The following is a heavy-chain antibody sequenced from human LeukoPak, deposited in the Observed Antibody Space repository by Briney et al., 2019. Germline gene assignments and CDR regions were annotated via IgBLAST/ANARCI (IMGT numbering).Heavy chain of an antibody. CDR3: IRQLGVGVADSGRDSDVDL. J-gene: IGHJ5*02. CDR2: IIPIFGTA. Sequence: ASVKVPCKASGGTFSSYAISWVRQAPGQGLEWMGGIIPIFGTANYAQKFQGRVTITTDESTSTAYMELRRLRSDDTAIYYCIRQLGVGVADSGRDSDVDLWARGTPVTVSS. V-gene: IGHV1-69*05. D-gene: IGHD6-19*01. CDR1: GGTFSSYA.